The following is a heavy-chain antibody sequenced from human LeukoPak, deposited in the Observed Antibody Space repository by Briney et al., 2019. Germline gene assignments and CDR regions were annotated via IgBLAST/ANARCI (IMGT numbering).Heavy chain of an antibody. J-gene: IGHJ5*02. V-gene: IGHV4-39*07. CDR1: GGSISSSSYY. D-gene: IGHD2-15*01. CDR3: AREVVVVAATRRRAWFDP. Sequence: SETLSLTCTVSGGSISSSSYYWGWIRQPPGKGLEWIGCIYYSGSTYYNPSLKSRVPISVDTSKNQFSLKLSSVTAADTAVYYCAREVVVVAATRRRAWFDPWGQGTLVTVSS. CDR2: IYYSGST.